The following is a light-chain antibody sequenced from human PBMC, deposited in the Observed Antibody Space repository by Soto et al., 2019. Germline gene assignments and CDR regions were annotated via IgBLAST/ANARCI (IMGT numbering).Light chain of an antibody. CDR3: QSYDTSLSGSKV. CDR2: GDS. V-gene: IGLV1-40*01. J-gene: IGLJ2*01. Sequence: QSVLTQPPSVSGAPGQRVTISCTGSSSNIGAGYDVHWYQHLPGTAPKLLIYGDSNRPSGVPDRFSGSRSGTSASLAIAGLQADDEADYYCQSYDTSLSGSKVFGGGTKLTVL. CDR1: SSNIGAGYD.